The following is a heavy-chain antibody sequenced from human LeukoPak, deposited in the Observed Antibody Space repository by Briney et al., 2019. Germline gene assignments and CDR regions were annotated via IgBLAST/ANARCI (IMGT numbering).Heavy chain of an antibody. V-gene: IGHV4-59*08. J-gene: IGHJ4*02. CDR3: ARLPRVQLWPYYFDY. Sequence: SETLSLTCTVSGGSISSYYWSWLRQPSGKGLEWLGYIYYSGSNNYNPSLKSPVTIPVDTSKNQFSLKLSSVTAADTAVYYCARLPRVQLWPYYFDYWGQGTLVTVSS. CDR1: GGSISSYY. CDR2: IYYSGSN. D-gene: IGHD5-18*01.